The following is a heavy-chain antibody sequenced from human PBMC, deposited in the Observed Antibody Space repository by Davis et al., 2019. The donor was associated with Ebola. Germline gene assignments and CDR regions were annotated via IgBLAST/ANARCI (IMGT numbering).Heavy chain of an antibody. Sequence: AASVKVSCKASGYTFTGYYMHWVRQAPGQGLEWMGRIIPILGIANYAQKLQGRVTMTTDTSTSTAYMELRSLRSDDTAVYYCARFDYYGSGSYYNNWFDPWGQGTLVTVSS. CDR2: IIPILGIA. J-gene: IGHJ5*02. V-gene: IGHV1-18*04. CDR1: GYTFTGYY. D-gene: IGHD3-10*01. CDR3: ARFDYYGSGSYYNNWFDP.